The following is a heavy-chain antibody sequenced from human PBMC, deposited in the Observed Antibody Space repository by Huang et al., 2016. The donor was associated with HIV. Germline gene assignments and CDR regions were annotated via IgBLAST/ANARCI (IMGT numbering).Heavy chain of an antibody. D-gene: IGHD5-12*01. Sequence: QVQLVESGGGVVQPGKSLRLSCVASGFTFSNYAMHWVRQAPGKGLEWVAGSSYDGYNKYYADSVRGRFTISRDNSKNTLFLQMNSLRPEDTAVYYCARAIVEMATITDIDYWGQGTLVAVSS. CDR2: SSYDGYNK. CDR3: ARAIVEMATITDIDY. V-gene: IGHV3-30*04. J-gene: IGHJ4*02. CDR1: GFTFSNYA.